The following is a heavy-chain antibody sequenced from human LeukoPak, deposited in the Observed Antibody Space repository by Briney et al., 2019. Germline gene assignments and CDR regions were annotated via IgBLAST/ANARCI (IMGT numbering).Heavy chain of an antibody. Sequence: GGSLRLSCAASGFTFSSYWMHWVRQAPGKGLVWVSRINSDGSSTSYADSVKGRFTISRDNAKNTLYLQMNSLRAEDTAVYYCARGPPHYYGSGSFDPWGQGTLVTVSS. D-gene: IGHD3-10*01. CDR3: ARGPPHYYGSGSFDP. CDR2: INSDGSST. J-gene: IGHJ5*02. V-gene: IGHV3-74*01. CDR1: GFTFSSYW.